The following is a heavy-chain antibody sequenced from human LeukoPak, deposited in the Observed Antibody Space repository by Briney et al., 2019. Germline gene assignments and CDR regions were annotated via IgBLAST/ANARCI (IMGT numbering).Heavy chain of an antibody. D-gene: IGHD5-12*01. CDR3: ASMATDY. J-gene: IGHJ4*02. CDR2: IYYSGST. V-gene: IGHV4-59*05. CDR1: GGSISSYY. Sequence: KPSETLSLTCTVSGGSISSYYWSWIRQPPGKRLEWIGSIYYSGSTYYNPSLKSRVTISVDTSKNQFSLKLSSVTAADTAVYYCASMATDYWGQGTLVTVSP.